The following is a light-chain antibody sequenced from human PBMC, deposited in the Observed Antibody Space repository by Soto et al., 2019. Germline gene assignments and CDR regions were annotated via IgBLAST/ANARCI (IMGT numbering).Light chain of an antibody. Sequence: QSVLTQPPSASGSPGQSVSISCTGTGSDVGTYNFVSWYQQHPGKAPKLLIYEVTKRPSGVPDRFSGSKSGNTASLTVSGLQADDEAEYFCSSYTGDSHFYGFGTGTKVTVL. CDR3: SSYTGDSHFYG. J-gene: IGLJ1*01. V-gene: IGLV2-8*01. CDR1: GSDVGTYNF. CDR2: EVT.